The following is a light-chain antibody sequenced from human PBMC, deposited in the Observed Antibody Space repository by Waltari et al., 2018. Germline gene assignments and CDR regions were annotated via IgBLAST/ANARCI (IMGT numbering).Light chain of an antibody. CDR1: CLRCYY. V-gene: IGLV3-19*01. CDR2: GKT. J-gene: IGLJ1*01. CDR3: YSRDNSGDHLRV. Sequence: SSELPLDPAVSVSLCQTVTSTCYGYCLRCYYASWCQQKPGQAPLLVIYGKTNRPSGIPDRFSGSSSGNTASLTITGAQAEDEADYYCYSRDNSGDHLRVFGTGTKVTVL.